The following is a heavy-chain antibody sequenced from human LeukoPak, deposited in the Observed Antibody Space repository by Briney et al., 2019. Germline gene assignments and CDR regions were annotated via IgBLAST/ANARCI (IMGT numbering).Heavy chain of an antibody. Sequence: GGSLRLSCAASGFTFSSYAMSWVRQAPGKGLEWVSAISGSGGSTYYADFVKGRFTISRDNSKNTLYLQMNSLRAEDTAVYYCAKRSSYMVRGVPLGYYFDYWGQGTLVTVSS. CDR3: AKRSSYMVRGVPLGYYFDY. D-gene: IGHD3-10*01. J-gene: IGHJ4*02. CDR2: ISGSGGST. V-gene: IGHV3-23*01. CDR1: GFTFSSYA.